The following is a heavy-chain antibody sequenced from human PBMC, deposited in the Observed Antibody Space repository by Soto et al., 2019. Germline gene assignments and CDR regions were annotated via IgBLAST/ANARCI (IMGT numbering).Heavy chain of an antibody. CDR1: GYTFTNYG. Sequence: QIQLVQSGAEVRKPGASVKISCEASGYTFTNYGIGWVRQAPGEGLEWMGWISADNGDTNYAQKFQGRVTMTTDTSTSTAYMELRSLRSDDTAVYYCAKTPVLLLFWAWLDPWGQGTLVTVSS. CDR3: AKTPVLLLFWAWLDP. D-gene: IGHD3-22*01. V-gene: IGHV1-18*01. J-gene: IGHJ5*02. CDR2: ISADNGDT.